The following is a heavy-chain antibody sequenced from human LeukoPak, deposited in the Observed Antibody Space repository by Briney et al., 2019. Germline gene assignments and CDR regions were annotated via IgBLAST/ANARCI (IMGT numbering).Heavy chain of an antibody. V-gene: IGHV1-2*02. CDR1: GYTFTGYY. D-gene: IGHD2-21*02. J-gene: IGHJ4*02. CDR2: INPNSGGT. CDR3: ARDLVRHCGGDCQFDY. Sequence: ASVTVSCKASGYTFTGYYMHWVLQAPGQGLEWMGWINPNSGGTNYAQKFQGRVTMTRDTSISTAYMELRSLRSDDTAVYYCARDLVRHCGGDCQFDYWGQGTLVTVSS.